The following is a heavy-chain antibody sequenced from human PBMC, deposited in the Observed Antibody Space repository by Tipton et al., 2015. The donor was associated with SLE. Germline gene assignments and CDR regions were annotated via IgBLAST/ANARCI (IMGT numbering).Heavy chain of an antibody. CDR1: GGSFRRYF. CDR3: ARRDYSSGWDYFDH. Sequence: LRLSCTVSGGSFRRYFWSWIRQPPGKGLEWIGHIQITATTNYNPSLKSRVTISVDTAKNQYSLKVNSVTAADTAVYFCARRDYSSGWDYFDHWGQGTLVTVSS. D-gene: IGHD6-19*01. CDR2: IQITATT. J-gene: IGHJ4*02. V-gene: IGHV4-59*01.